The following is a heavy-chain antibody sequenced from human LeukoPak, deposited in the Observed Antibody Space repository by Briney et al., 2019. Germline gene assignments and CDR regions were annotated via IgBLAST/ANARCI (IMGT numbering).Heavy chain of an antibody. CDR2: ICYTGAT. V-gene: IGHV4-31*03. CDR3: ARVGSRDTFHFDY. Sequence: SETLSLTCTVSGASITSGTYYWSWIRQHPGKGLEWIGYICYTGATDYNPSLKSRVTISRDTSKNQFSLSLSSVTAEDTAVFYCARVGSRDTFHFDYWGQGSLVTVSS. CDR1: GASITSGTYY. J-gene: IGHJ4*02. D-gene: IGHD2-15*01.